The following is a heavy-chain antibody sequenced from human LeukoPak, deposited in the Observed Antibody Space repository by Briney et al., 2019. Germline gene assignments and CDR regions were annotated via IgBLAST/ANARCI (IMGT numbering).Heavy chain of an antibody. Sequence: GSLRLSCAASGFTFSSYSMNWVRQAPGKGLEWVSYISSSSSTIYYADPVKGRFTISRDNAKNSLYLQMNSLRAEDTAVYYCARFDYDSSSDYWGQGTLVTVSS. J-gene: IGHJ4*02. CDR1: GFTFSSYS. CDR2: ISSSSSTI. V-gene: IGHV3-48*01. D-gene: IGHD3-22*01. CDR3: ARFDYDSSSDY.